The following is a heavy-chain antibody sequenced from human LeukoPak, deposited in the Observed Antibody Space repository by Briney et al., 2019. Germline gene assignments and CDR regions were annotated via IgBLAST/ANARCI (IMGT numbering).Heavy chain of an antibody. J-gene: IGHJ6*03. CDR1: GYPFTGYY. Sequence: ASVKVSCKASGYPFTGYYMHWVRQAPGQGLEWMGRINPNSGGTNYAQKFQGRVTMTRDTSISTAYMELSRLRSDDTAVYYCARPSTGGSSVSYYYYYYMDVWGKGTTVTVSS. D-gene: IGHD2-2*01. V-gene: IGHV1-2*06. CDR2: INPNSGGT. CDR3: ARPSTGGSSVSYYYYYYMDV.